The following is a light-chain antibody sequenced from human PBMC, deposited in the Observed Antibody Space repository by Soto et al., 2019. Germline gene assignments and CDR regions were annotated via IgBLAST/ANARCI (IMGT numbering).Light chain of an antibody. CDR3: QQYGSSPPIT. CDR2: GAS. CDR1: QSVSSSY. J-gene: IGKJ5*01. Sequence: IVLTQSPGPLSLSTGERATLSCRASQSVSSSYLAWYQQKPGQAPRLLIYGASSRATGIPDRFSGSGSGTDFTLTISRLEPEDIAVYYCQQYGSSPPITFGQGTRLEI. V-gene: IGKV3-20*01.